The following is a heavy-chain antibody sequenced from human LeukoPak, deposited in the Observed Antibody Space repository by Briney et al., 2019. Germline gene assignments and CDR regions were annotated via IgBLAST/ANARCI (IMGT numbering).Heavy chain of an antibody. CDR1: GYSFTAYY. J-gene: IGHJ4*02. D-gene: IGHD3-10*02. V-gene: IGHV1-46*01. CDR2: ITPNDGRP. Sequence: ASVKVSCKTSGYSFTAYYIHWMRQAPGQGLEWMGVITPNDGRPTYAQKFQGRLALTMDTSTSTVYMELSSLRSDDTAIYYCARDQIQVRFMVGRFDYWGQGTLVSVSS. CDR3: ARDQIQVRFMVGRFDY.